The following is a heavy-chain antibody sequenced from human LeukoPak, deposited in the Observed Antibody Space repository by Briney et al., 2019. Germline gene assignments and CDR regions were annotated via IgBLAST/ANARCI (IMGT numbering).Heavy chain of an antibody. CDR2: IYHSGST. Sequence: SETLSLTCTVSGYSISSGYYWGWIRPPPGHGLEWIGSIYHSGSTYYNPSLKSRVTISVDTSKNHSSLKLSSVTAADTAVYYCARGSLGRPARTYYYDSSGYYVGAFDIWGQGTMVTVSS. J-gene: IGHJ3*02. D-gene: IGHD3-22*01. CDR1: GYSISSGYY. CDR3: ARGSLGRPARTYYYDSSGYYVGAFDI. V-gene: IGHV4-38-2*02.